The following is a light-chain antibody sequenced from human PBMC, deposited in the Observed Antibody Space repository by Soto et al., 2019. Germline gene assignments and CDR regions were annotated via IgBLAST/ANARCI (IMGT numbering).Light chain of an antibody. Sequence: IQMTQSPSTLSASVGDRVTITCRASQSISSWLAWYQQKPGKAPKLLIYAASTLQSGVPARFSGSGSGADFTLTISSLEPEDFAVYYCQQRNIWPPVTFGQGTRLEIK. V-gene: IGKV1-5*01. CDR1: QSISSW. J-gene: IGKJ5*01. CDR2: AAS. CDR3: QQRNIWPPVT.